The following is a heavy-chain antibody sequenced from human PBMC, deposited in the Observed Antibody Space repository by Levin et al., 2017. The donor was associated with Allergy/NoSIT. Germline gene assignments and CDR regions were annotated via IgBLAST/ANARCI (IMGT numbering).Heavy chain of an antibody. CDR1: GFTFNTYW. CDR3: ARDSNWGPGKICGP. V-gene: IGHV3-7*01. J-gene: IGHJ5*02. CDR2: IKQDGSEK. D-gene: IGHD7-27*01. Sequence: GGSLRLSCAASGFTFNTYWMTWVRQAPGKGLEWVANIKQDGSEKYYVDSVKGRFTISRDNTKNSLYLQMDSLRGEDTAVDYCARDSNWGPGKICGPWGQGPLVTVSA.